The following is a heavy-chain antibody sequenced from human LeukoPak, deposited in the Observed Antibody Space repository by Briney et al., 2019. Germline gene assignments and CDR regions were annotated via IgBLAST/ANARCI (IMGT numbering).Heavy chain of an antibody. Sequence: PGGSLRLSCAASGFTFSSYAMSWVRQAPGKGLEWVSAISGNGDSTYYADSVKGRFTISRDNSKNTLYLQMSSLRAEDTAVYYCAKDRYGEWYFDLWGRGTLVTVSS. D-gene: IGHD4-17*01. V-gene: IGHV3-23*01. CDR2: ISGNGDST. J-gene: IGHJ2*01. CDR1: GFTFSSYA. CDR3: AKDRYGEWYFDL.